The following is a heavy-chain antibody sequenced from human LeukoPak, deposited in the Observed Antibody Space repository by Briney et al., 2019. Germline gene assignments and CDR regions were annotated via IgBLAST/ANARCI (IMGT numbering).Heavy chain of an antibody. CDR3: ASIKGNAFDI. CDR1: GFTVNSNY. V-gene: IGHV3-21*01. Sequence: GGSLRLSCAASGFTVNSNYMSWVRQAPGKGLEWVSSISSSSSYIYYADSVKGRFTISRDNAKNSLYLQMNSLRAEDTAVYYCASIKGNAFDIWGQGTMVTVSS. J-gene: IGHJ3*02. D-gene: IGHD3-10*01. CDR2: ISSSSSYI.